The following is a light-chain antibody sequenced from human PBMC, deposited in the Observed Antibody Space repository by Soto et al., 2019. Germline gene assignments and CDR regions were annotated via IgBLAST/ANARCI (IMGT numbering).Light chain of an antibody. V-gene: IGKV3-20*01. Sequence: EIVLTQSPGTLSLSPGDRATLSCRASQSVSSSYVAWYQQRPGQAPRLLIYGASNRPTGIPDRFSGSGSGTDFTLIIRRLEPEDFAVYYCQQYGSSPLTFGPGTKVDIK. CDR3: QQYGSSPLT. J-gene: IGKJ3*01. CDR2: GAS. CDR1: QSVSSSY.